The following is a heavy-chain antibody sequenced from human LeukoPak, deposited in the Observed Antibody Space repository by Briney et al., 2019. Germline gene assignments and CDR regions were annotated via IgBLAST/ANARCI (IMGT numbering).Heavy chain of an antibody. V-gene: IGHV1-2*02. D-gene: IGHD6-6*01. CDR1: GYTFTGYY. CDR3: ARDSEYSSHGGLGYFDY. J-gene: IGHJ4*02. CDR2: INPNSGGT. Sequence: ASVKVSCKASGYTFTGYYMHWVRQAPGQGLEWMGWINPNSGGTNYAQKFQGRVTMTRDTSISTAYMELSRLRSDDTAVYYCARDSEYSSHGGLGYFDYWGQGTLVTVSS.